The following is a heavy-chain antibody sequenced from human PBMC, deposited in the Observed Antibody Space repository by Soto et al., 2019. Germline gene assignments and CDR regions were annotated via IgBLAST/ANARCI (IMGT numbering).Heavy chain of an antibody. V-gene: IGHV4-31*03. CDR1: GGSITRGGYY. CDR2: VYNSGTT. CDR3: ARDPAP. J-gene: IGHJ5*02. Sequence: QVQLQESGPGLVKPSETLSLTCTVSGGSITRGGYYWSWIRQHPGKGLEWIGYVYNSGTTYYNPSLKSRFTISVDTSKNQFSLKLTSVTAADTAGYYCARDPAPWGQGTLVTVSS.